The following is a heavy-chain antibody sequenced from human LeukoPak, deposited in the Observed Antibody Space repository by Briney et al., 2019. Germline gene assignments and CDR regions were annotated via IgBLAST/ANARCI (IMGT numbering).Heavy chain of an antibody. CDR3: ASCIWFGELEN. V-gene: IGHV4-39*01. CDR1: GGSISSSSYY. D-gene: IGHD3-10*01. CDR2: IYYSGST. Sequence: SETLSLTCTVSGGSISSSSYYWGWIRQPPGKGLEWIGSIYYSGSTYYNPSLKSRVTISVDTSKNQFSLKLSSVTAADTAVYYCASCIWFGELENWGQGTLVTVSS. J-gene: IGHJ4*02.